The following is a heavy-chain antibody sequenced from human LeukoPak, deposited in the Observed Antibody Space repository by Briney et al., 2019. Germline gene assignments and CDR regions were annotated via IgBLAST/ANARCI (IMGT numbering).Heavy chain of an antibody. D-gene: IGHD3-10*01. CDR1: GFTFNNYA. Sequence: QPGGSLRLSCVSSGFTFNNYAMNWVRQAPGKGLEWVSRISGSGSITYYADSVKGRFTISRDTSKNTLWLQMNSLTVDDTALYYCAKSLGGDYGSGSYYVVFDSWGQGTLVTVSS. V-gene: IGHV3-23*01. J-gene: IGHJ4*02. CDR3: AKSLGGDYGSGSYYVVFDS. CDR2: ISGSGSIT.